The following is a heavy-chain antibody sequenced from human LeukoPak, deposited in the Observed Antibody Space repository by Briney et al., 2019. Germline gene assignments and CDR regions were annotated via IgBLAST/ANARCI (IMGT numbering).Heavy chain of an antibody. D-gene: IGHD5-24*01. V-gene: IGHV3-48*02. CDR1: GFTSSSYS. CDR2: ISSSSSTI. Sequence: VGSLRLSCAASGFTSSSYSMNWVRQAPGKGLEWVSYISSSSSTIYYVDSVKGRFTISRDNAKNSLYLQMNSLRDEDTAVYYCARSDGDGYNPIDDWGQGTLVTVSS. J-gene: IGHJ4*02. CDR3: ARSDGDGYNPIDD.